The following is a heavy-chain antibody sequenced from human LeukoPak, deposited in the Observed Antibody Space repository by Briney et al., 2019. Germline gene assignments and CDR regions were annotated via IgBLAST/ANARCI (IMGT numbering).Heavy chain of an antibody. Sequence: PETPSHTRAVYGGSFSGYYGSWIRQPPGKGLEWIGEINHSGSTNYNPSLKSRVTILVDTSKNQFSLKLSSVTAADTAVYYCARGHSQVTTTVSYFQHWGQEVLVTVSS. D-gene: IGHD4-17*01. V-gene: IGHV4-34*01. CDR2: INHSGST. CDR1: GGSFSGYY. CDR3: ARGHSQVTTTVSYFQH. J-gene: IGHJ1*01.